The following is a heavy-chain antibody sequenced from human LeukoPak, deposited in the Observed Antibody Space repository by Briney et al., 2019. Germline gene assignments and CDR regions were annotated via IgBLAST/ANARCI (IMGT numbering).Heavy chain of an antibody. V-gene: IGHV1-69*01. CDR3: ASVTYYYFWSGYPEGDYYYMDV. Sequence: EASVKVSXKASGGTFSSYAISWVRQAPGQGLEWMGGIIPIFGTANYAQKFQGRVTITADESTSTAYMELSSLRSEDTAVYYCASVTYYYFWSGYPEGDYYYMDVWGKGTTVTVSS. CDR2: IIPIFGTA. J-gene: IGHJ6*03. CDR1: GGTFSSYA. D-gene: IGHD3-3*01.